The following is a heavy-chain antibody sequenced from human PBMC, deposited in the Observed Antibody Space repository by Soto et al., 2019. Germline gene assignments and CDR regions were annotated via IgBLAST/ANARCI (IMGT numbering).Heavy chain of an antibody. CDR3: ARGSGTYYYGSGRYWNFDL. D-gene: IGHD3-10*01. Sequence: QVQLQESGPGLVKPSQTLSLTCTVSGGSISSGGYYWSWIRQHPGKGLEWIGYIYYSGSTYYNPSLKSRVTISVDTSKNQFSLKLSSVTAADTAVYYCARGSGTYYYGSGRYWNFDLWGRGTLVTVSS. CDR2: IYYSGST. V-gene: IGHV4-31*03. CDR1: GGSISSGGYY. J-gene: IGHJ2*01.